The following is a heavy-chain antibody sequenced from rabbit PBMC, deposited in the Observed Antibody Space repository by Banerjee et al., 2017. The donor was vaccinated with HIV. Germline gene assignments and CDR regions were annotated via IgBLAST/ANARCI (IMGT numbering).Heavy chain of an antibody. J-gene: IGHJ4*01. D-gene: IGHD1-1*01. V-gene: IGHV1S40*01. CDR2: ISTSSGST. CDR3: ARHETGTSGWNFAL. CDR1: GFDLSNYYY. Sequence: QSLEASGGGLVKPGGTLTPTCKAAGFDLSNYYYMCWVRQAPGKGLEWIGYISTSSGSTYSASWAKGRFTITKTSSTTVTLQMTSLTAADTATYCCARHETGTSGWNFALWGPGTLVTVS.